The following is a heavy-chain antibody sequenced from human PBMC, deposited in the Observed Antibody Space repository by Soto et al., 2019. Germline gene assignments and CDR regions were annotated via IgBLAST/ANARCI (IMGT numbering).Heavy chain of an antibody. CDR1: GLTFGNYA. CDR2: ISGDSGRT. Sequence: EVQLLESGGGLVQPGGSVRLSCAASGLTFGNYAMSWVRQAPGKGLEWVSAISGDSGRTYYADSVKGRFTISRDNSKNTLYLQMNTLRAEDTAVYYCAVTPYCGRDCSAASYWYFDIWGRGTLVTVSS. J-gene: IGHJ2*01. CDR3: AVTPYCGRDCSAASYWYFDI. V-gene: IGHV3-23*01. D-gene: IGHD2-21*02.